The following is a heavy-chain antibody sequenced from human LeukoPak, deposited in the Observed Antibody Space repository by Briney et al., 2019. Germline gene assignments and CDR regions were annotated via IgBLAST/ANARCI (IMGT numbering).Heavy chain of an antibody. CDR2: ISGGGGST. Sequence: PGGSMTLSCAASVFTFNSYSMNWVRHAPWKGLEWVSIISGGGGSTYYADSVKGRFTISRDNSKNTLYLQVNSLRAEDTAVYYCAKGGKWDVTPFDYWGQGTLVTVSS. V-gene: IGHV3-23*01. CDR3: AKGGKWDVTPFDY. D-gene: IGHD1-26*01. J-gene: IGHJ4*02. CDR1: VFTFNSYS.